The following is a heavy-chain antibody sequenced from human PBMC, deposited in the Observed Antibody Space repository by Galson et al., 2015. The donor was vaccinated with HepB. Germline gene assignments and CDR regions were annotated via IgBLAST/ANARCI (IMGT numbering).Heavy chain of an antibody. CDR1: GFTFSSYN. J-gene: IGHJ5*02. Sequence: SLRLSCAASGFTFSSYNINWVRQAPGKGLEWVSYISTSSATIYYADSVKGRFTVSRDNAKNSVHLQMSSLRAEDTAVYYCARDRGGSGSYYNGWFDPWGQGTLVTVSS. D-gene: IGHD3-10*01. CDR3: ARDRGGSGSYYNGWFDP. V-gene: IGHV3-48*04. CDR2: ISTSSATI.